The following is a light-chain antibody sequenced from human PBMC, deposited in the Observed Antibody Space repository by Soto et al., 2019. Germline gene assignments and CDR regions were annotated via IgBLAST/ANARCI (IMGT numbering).Light chain of an antibody. CDR2: DAS. CDR3: QQYNSYSA. V-gene: IGKV1-5*01. J-gene: IGKJ1*01. Sequence: DIQMTQSPSTLSASVGDRVTITCRASQSISSWLAWYQQKPGKAPKLLIYDASSWESGVPSRFGGIGSGTEFTLTIRSLQPDDFATYYCQQYNSYSAFGQGTKVEI. CDR1: QSISSW.